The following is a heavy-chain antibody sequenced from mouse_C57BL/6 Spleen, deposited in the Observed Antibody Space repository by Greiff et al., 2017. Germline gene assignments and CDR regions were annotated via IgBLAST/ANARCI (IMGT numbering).Heavy chain of an antibody. J-gene: IGHJ2*01. V-gene: IGHV1-59*01. Sequence: QVQLQQPGAELVRPGTSVKLSCKASGYTFTSYWMHWVKQRPGQGLEWIGVIDPSDSYTNYNQKFKGKATLTVDTSSSTAYMQLSSLTSEDSAVYYCASRITTVVFDYWGQGTTLTVSS. CDR2: IDPSDSYT. CDR1: GYTFTSYW. CDR3: ASRITTVVFDY. D-gene: IGHD1-1*01.